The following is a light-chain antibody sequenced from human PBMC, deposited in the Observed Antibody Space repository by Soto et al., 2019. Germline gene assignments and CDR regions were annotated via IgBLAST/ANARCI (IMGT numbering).Light chain of an antibody. V-gene: IGKV1-9*01. Sequence: IQLTPSPSSLSASVGDRVTITCRASQGISSYLAWYQQKPGKAPKLLIYAASTLQSGVPSRFSGSGSGTDFTLTISSLQPEDFATYYCQQLNSYPRFGPGTKVDIK. CDR1: QGISSY. CDR3: QQLNSYPR. J-gene: IGKJ3*01. CDR2: AAS.